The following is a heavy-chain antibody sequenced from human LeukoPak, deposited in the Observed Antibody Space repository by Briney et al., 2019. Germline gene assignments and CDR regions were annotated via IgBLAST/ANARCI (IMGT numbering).Heavy chain of an antibody. D-gene: IGHD3-22*01. J-gene: IGHJ6*02. CDR2: TYYRSKWYN. Sequence: SQTLSLTCAISGDSVSSNSAAWNWIRQSPSRGLEWLGRTYYRSKWYNDYAVSVKSRITIHPDPSKNKFSLQLNSVPPEDTAVYYCARGMGYYDSSGYYYYYYGMDVWGQGTTVTVSS. V-gene: IGHV6-1*01. CDR3: ARGMGYYDSSGYYYYYYGMDV. CDR1: GDSVSSNSAA.